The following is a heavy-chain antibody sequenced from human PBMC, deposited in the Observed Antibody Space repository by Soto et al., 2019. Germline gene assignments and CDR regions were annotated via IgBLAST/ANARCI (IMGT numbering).Heavy chain of an antibody. CDR1: GFTFSSYG. V-gene: IGHV3-33*01. CDR3: ARGNSWYEGKKMESLVGWFDP. CDR2: IWYDGSNK. Sequence: QVQLVESGGGVVQPGRSLRLSCAASGFTFSSYGMHWVRQAPGKGLEWVAVIWYDGSNKYYADSVKGRFTISRDNSKNTLYLQMNSLRAEETAVYYCARGNSWYEGKKMESLVGWFDPWGQGTLVTVSS. D-gene: IGHD6-13*01. J-gene: IGHJ5*02.